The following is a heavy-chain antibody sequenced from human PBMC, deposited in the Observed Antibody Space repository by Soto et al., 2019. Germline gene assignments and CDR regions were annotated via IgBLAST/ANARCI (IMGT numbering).Heavy chain of an antibody. D-gene: IGHD7-27*01. CDR1: GFTFNKYW. Sequence: EVQLVESGGGLVQPGGSLRLSCAASGFTFNKYWMTWVRQAPGKVLEWVANIQQVGSEKYYVDSVKGRFTISRDNADNSLYLQMNGLRAEDTAVYYCALGRTGLDVWGQGTTVTVSS. V-gene: IGHV3-7*01. CDR2: IQQVGSEK. CDR3: ALGRTGLDV. J-gene: IGHJ6*02.